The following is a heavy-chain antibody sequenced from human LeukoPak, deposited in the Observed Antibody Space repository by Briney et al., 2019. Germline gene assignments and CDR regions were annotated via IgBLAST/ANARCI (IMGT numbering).Heavy chain of an antibody. J-gene: IGHJ4*02. D-gene: IGHD2-8*01. Sequence: GGSLRLSCAASGFTFRSYAMHWVRQAPGKGLEWVAVISYDGSNKYYADSVKGRFTISRDNSKNTLYLQMNSLRAEDTAVYYCARDVLGVDYWGQGTLVTVSS. V-gene: IGHV3-30-3*01. CDR1: GFTFRSYA. CDR2: ISYDGSNK. CDR3: ARDVLGVDY.